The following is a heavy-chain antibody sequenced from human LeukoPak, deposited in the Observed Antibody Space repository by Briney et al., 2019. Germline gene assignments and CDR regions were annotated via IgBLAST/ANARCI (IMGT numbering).Heavy chain of an antibody. J-gene: IGHJ3*02. CDR3: ARDNGDYIGAFDM. CDR2: ITGGSTTI. V-gene: IGHV3-48*04. Sequence: PGGSLRLSCEASGFIFSTYTMNWVRQAPGKGLEWIAYITGGSTTIFYADSVKDRFTVARDNTKKSLFLQMNSLRVEDTAVYYCARDNGDYIGAFDMWGPGTMVTVSS. CDR1: GFIFSTYT. D-gene: IGHD4-17*01.